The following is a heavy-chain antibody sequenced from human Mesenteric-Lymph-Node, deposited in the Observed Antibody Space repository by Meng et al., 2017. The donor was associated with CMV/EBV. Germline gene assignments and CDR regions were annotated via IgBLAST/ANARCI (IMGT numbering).Heavy chain of an antibody. CDR3: ASDPTIVVVPAANGL. V-gene: IGHV3-74*01. D-gene: IGHD2-2*01. CDR2: INSDGSST. J-gene: IGHJ4*02. Sequence: GESLKISCAASGFTFSSYWMHWVRQAPGKGLVWVSRINSDGSSTSYADSVKGRFTISRDNAKNTLYLQMNSLRAEDTAVYYCASDPTIVVVPAANGLWGQGTLVTVSS. CDR1: GFTFSSYW.